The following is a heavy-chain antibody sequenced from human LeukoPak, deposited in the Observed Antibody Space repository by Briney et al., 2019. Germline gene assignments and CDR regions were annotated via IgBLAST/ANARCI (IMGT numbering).Heavy chain of an antibody. D-gene: IGHD3-22*01. CDR1: GLTVSSNY. J-gene: IGHJ4*02. CDR3: ARDLGYYYDSSGYPY. CDR2: IYSGGST. Sequence: PGGSLRLSCAASGLTVSSNYMSWVRQAPGKGLEWVSVIYSGGSTYYADSVKGRFTISRDNSKNTLYLQMNSLRAEDTAVYYCARDLGYYYDSSGYPYWGQGTLATVSS. V-gene: IGHV3-53*01.